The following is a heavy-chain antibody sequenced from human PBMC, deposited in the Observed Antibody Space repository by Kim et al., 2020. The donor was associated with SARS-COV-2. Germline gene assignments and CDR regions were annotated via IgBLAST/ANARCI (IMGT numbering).Heavy chain of an antibody. J-gene: IGHJ4*02. CDR2: SGGST. CDR3: ASWYAAL. D-gene: IGHD6-13*01. Sequence: SGGSTYYADSVKGRFTISRDNAKNTLYLQMNSLRAEDTAVYYCASWYAALWGQGTLVTVSS. V-gene: IGHV3-23*01.